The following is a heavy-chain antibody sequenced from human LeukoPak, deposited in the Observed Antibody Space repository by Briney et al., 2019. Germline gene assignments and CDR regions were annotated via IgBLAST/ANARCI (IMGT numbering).Heavy chain of an antibody. CDR2: ISWNSGSI. CDR1: GFTFSSYA. J-gene: IGHJ4*02. Sequence: GGSLRLSCATSGFTFSSYAMSWVRQAPGKGLEWVSGISWNSGSIGYADSVKGRFTISRDNAKNSLYLQMNSLRAEDTALYYCAPWDLNYIGYWGQGTLVTVS. CDR3: APWDLNYIGY. V-gene: IGHV3-9*01. D-gene: IGHD1-26*01.